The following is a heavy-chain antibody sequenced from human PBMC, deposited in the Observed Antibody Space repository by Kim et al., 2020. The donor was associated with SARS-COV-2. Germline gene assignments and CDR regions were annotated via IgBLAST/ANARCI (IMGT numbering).Heavy chain of an antibody. J-gene: IGHJ4*02. D-gene: IGHD3-10*01. Sequence: GGSLRLSCAASGFTFSNYAMSWVRQAPGKGLEWVSTISGSGGSTSYADSVKGRFTISRDNSKNTLYLQMNSLRAEDTALYYCAKQRFGSVSSYDFDYWGQGALLTVSS. CDR1: GFTFSNYA. CDR2: ISGSGGST. CDR3: AKQRFGSVSSYDFDY. V-gene: IGHV3-23*01.